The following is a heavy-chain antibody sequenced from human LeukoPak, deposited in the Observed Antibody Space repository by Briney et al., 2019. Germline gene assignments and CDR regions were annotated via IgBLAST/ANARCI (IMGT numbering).Heavy chain of an antibody. Sequence: GGSLRLSCAASGFTFRSYNMNWVRQAPGKGLELVSHISSSSSTMYYADSVKGRFTISRDNANNSLYLQVNSLRADDTAAYYCAREGRGLRSPRFGESPRFDSWGQGTLVTVSS. CDR2: ISSSSSTM. D-gene: IGHD3-10*01. CDR1: GFTFRSYN. CDR3: AREGRGLRSPRFGESPRFDS. V-gene: IGHV3-48*01. J-gene: IGHJ4*02.